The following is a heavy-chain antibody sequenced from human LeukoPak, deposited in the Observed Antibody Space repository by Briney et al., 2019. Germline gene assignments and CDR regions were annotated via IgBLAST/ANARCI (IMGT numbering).Heavy chain of an antibody. V-gene: IGHV3-30-3*01. Sequence: PGGSLRLSCAASGSTFSSYAMHWVRQAPGKGLEWVAVISYDGSNKYYAGSVKGRFTISRDNAKNSLYLHMSSLRAEDTAVYYCAKDMGTVTDNFDSWGQGTLVTVSS. CDR3: AKDMGTVTDNFDS. CDR2: ISYDGSNK. CDR1: GSTFSSYA. D-gene: IGHD2-21*02. J-gene: IGHJ4*02.